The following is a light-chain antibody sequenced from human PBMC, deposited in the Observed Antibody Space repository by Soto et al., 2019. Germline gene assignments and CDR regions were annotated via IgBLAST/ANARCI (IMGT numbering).Light chain of an antibody. V-gene: IGKV1-39*01. Sequence: DIQMTQSPSSLSTSVGDRVTITCRASQSITNYLNWYQQKPGRVPTLLIYAASRLQSGVPSRFSGSGSGTDFTLTISSLQPEDFATYYCQQSYITPWTFGQGTKVEIK. J-gene: IGKJ1*01. CDR3: QQSYITPWT. CDR1: QSITNY. CDR2: AAS.